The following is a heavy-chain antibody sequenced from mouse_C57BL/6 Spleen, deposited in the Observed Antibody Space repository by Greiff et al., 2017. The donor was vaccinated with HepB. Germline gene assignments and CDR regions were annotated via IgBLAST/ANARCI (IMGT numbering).Heavy chain of an antibody. V-gene: IGHV5-9*01. D-gene: IGHD1-1*01. CDR3: ARQRVITTVVNWYFDV. CDR1: GFTFSSYT. Sequence: EVMLVESGGGLVKPGGSLKLSCAASGFTFSSYTMSWVRQTPEKRLEWVATISGGGGNTYYPDSVKGRFTISRDNAKNTLYLQMSSLRSEDTALYYCARQRVITTVVNWYFDVWGTGTTVTVSS. J-gene: IGHJ1*03. CDR2: ISGGGGNT.